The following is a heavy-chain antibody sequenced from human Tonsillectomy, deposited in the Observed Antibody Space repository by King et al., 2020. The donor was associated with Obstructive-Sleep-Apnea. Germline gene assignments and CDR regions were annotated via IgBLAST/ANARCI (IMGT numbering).Heavy chain of an antibody. V-gene: IGHV3-48*01. J-gene: IGHJ4*02. CDR2: LLLLLRHL. CDR3: ARVNVVRYSAYDASDY. D-gene: IGHD5-12*01. Sequence: SLLLSFSSSCFTFRPSLLPFFLPSPLPFLSFFSSLLLLLRHLSYADSFKGRFPLSRDNAQNSLYLQMNSLRVEDTAVYYCARVNVVRYSAYDASDYWGQGTLVTVS. CDR1: CFTFRPSL.